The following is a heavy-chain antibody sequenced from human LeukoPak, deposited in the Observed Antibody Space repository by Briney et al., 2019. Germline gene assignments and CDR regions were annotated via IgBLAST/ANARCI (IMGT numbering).Heavy chain of an antibody. Sequence: GGSLRLSCAASGFTFSSYGMSWVRQAPGKGLEWVSYISSSSSTIYYADSVKGRFTISRDNAKNSLYLQMNSLRAEDTAVYYCARDPYDFWSGYYFDYWGQGTLVTVSS. J-gene: IGHJ4*02. CDR3: ARDPYDFWSGYYFDY. CDR2: ISSSSSTI. D-gene: IGHD3-3*01. V-gene: IGHV3-48*01. CDR1: GFTFSSYG.